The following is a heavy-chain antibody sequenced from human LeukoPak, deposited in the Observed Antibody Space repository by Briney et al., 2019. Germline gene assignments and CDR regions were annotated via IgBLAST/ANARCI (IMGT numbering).Heavy chain of an antibody. CDR1: GGSLSSYY. CDR3: ARASGEGFRFDP. V-gene: IGHV4-59*13. Sequence: PSETLSLTCTVSGGSLSSYYWTWIRQPPGKGLEWIGYIYYSGSTNYNPSLKSRVTISVDTSKNQFSLKLSSATAADTAVYYCARASGEGFRFDPWGQGTLVTVSS. CDR2: IYYSGST. D-gene: IGHD4-17*01. J-gene: IGHJ5*02.